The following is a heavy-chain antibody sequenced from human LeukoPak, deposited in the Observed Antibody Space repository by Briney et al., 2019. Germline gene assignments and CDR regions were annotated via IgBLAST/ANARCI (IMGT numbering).Heavy chain of an antibody. CDR1: GGSISSSSYY. CDR2: IYYSGST. J-gene: IGHJ4*02. Sequence: SETLSLTCTVSGGSISSSSYYWGWIRQPPGKGLEWIGSIYYSGSTYYNPSLKSRVTISVDTSKNQFSLKLSSVTAADTAVYYCARVRISGTGDYWGQGTLVTVSS. V-gene: IGHV4-39*07. CDR3: ARVRISGTGDY. D-gene: IGHD1-26*01.